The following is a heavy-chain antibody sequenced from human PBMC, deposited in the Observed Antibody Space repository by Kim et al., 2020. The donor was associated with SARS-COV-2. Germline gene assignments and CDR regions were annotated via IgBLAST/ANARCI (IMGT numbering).Heavy chain of an antibody. CDR3: ARPYYDILTGYYGSWFDP. CDR2: IYHSGST. D-gene: IGHD3-9*01. CDR1: GGSISSSNW. V-gene: IGHV4-4*02. J-gene: IGHJ5*02. Sequence: SETLSLTCAVSGGSISSSNWWSWVRQPPGKGLEWIGEIYHSGSTNYNPSLKSRVTISVDKSKNQFSLKLSSVTAADTAVYYCARPYYDILTGYYGSWFDPWGQGTLVNVSS.